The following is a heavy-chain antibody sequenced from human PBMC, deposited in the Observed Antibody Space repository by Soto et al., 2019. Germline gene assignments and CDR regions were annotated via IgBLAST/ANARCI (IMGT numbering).Heavy chain of an antibody. CDR2: IYYSAST. D-gene: IGHD5-18*01. Sequence: SETLSLTCSFPGDSISNYYWSWIRQPPGKGLEWMGYIYYSASTNYKPSLNYNPSLKSRVTISLDTSSNHFSLRLNSVTAADTAVYYCARCHLPNTYGESNWFYPWGQGTLVTVSS. J-gene: IGHJ5*02. V-gene: IGHV4-59*01. CDR3: ARCHLPNTYGESNWFYP. CDR1: GDSISNYY.